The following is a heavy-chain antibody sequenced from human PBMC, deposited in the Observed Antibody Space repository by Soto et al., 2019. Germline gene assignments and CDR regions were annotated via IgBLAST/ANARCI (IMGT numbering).Heavy chain of an antibody. Sequence: ASVKVSCKASGYTFTSYYMHWVRQAPGQGLEWMGIINPSGGSTSYAQKFQGRVTMTRDTSTSTVYTELSSLRSEDTTVYYCARDRYRDRSWDNHFDYYSFGMDVWGQGTRVRVSS. CDR1: GYTFTSYY. CDR2: INPSGGST. V-gene: IGHV1-46*01. J-gene: IGHJ6*01. D-gene: IGHD3-16*02. CDR3: ARDRYRDRSWDNHFDYYSFGMDV.